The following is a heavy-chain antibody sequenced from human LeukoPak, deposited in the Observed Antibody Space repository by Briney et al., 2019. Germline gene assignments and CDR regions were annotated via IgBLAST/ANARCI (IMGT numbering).Heavy chain of an antibody. CDR3: ATLGYCSRTSCYNPHHFDY. Sequence: GGSLRLSCAASGFTFSSYAMSWVRQAPGKGLEWVSVISGSGGSTYYADSVKGRFTISRDNSKNTLYLQMNSLRAEDTAVYYCATLGYCSRTSCYNPHHFDYWGQGTLVTVSS. D-gene: IGHD2-2*02. CDR1: GFTFSSYA. V-gene: IGHV3-23*01. J-gene: IGHJ4*02. CDR2: ISGSGGST.